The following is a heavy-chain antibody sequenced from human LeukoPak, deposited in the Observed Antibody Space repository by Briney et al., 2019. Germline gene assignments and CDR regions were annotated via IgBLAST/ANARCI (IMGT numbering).Heavy chain of an antibody. CDR1: GFTFSSYA. CDR3: ARGPIRDYGGNSGDY. CDR2: ISSNGGST. D-gene: IGHD4-23*01. Sequence: GGSLRLSCASSGFTFSSYAMHWVRQAPGKGLEYVSAISSNGGSTYYANSVKGRFTISRDNSKNTLYLQMGSLRAEDMAVYYCARGPIRDYGGNSGDYWGQGTLVTVSS. J-gene: IGHJ4*02. V-gene: IGHV3-64*01.